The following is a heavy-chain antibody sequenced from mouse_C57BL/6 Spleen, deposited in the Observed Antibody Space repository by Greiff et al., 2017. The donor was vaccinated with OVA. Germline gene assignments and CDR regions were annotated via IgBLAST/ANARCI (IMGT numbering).Heavy chain of an antibody. V-gene: IGHV1-69*01. CDR3: ARRGTAQAHYAMDY. CDR1: GYTFTSYW. J-gene: IGHJ4*01. Sequence: VQLQQPGAELVMPGASVKLSCKASGYTFTSYWMHWVKQRPGQGLEWIGELDPSDSYPNYNQKFKGKSTLTVDKSSSTAYMQLSSLTSEDSAVYYGARRGTAQAHYAMDYWGQGTSVTVSS. CDR2: LDPSDSYP. D-gene: IGHD3-2*02.